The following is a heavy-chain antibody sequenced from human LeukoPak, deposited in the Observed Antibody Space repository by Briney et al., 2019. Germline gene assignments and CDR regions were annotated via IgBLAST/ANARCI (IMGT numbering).Heavy chain of an antibody. CDR3: ASYYYDSSGYPWSYFDY. D-gene: IGHD3-22*01. J-gene: IGHJ4*02. CDR2: ITPILGIA. V-gene: IGHV1-69*04. CDR1: GGTFSSYA. Sequence: SVKVSCKASGGTFSSYAISWVRQAPGQGLEWMGRITPILGIANYAQKFQGRVTITADKSTSTAYMELSSLRSEDTAVYYCASYYYDSSGYPWSYFDYWGQGTLVTVSS.